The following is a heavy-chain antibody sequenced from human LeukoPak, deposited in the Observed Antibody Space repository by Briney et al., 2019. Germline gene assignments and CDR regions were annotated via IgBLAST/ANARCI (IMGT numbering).Heavy chain of an antibody. D-gene: IGHD1-1*01. Sequence: GGSLRLSCPASGFTFSSYEMNWVRQAPGKGLEWVSYSSNSGNTIFYADTVKGRFTISRDNGKNSLYLQMNSLRAEDTAVYYCARVFSNPTGNDYWGQGTLVTVSS. CDR3: ARVFSNPTGNDY. J-gene: IGHJ4*02. V-gene: IGHV3-48*03. CDR1: GFTFSSYE. CDR2: SSNSGNTI.